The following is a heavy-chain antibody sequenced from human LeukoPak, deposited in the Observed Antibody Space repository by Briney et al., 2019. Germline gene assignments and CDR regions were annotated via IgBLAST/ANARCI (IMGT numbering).Heavy chain of an antibody. CDR3: ARGTFDGSGYSPADY. Sequence: SQTLSLTCTVSGGSISRAGYYYTWIRQHPGKGLEWIGYPYYTGSTNYNPSLKSRVTFSLHTSKNQFSLKLNSVTAADTAVYYCARGTFDGSGYSPADYWGQGTLVTVSS. V-gene: IGHV4-31*03. J-gene: IGHJ4*02. CDR1: GGSISRAGYY. CDR2: PYYTGST. D-gene: IGHD3-22*01.